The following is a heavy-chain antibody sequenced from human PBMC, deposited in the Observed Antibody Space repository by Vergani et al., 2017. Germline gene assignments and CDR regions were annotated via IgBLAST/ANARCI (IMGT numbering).Heavy chain of an antibody. CDR3: AGVAIQLWLVSRPVDV. D-gene: IGHD5-18*01. J-gene: IGHJ6*04. CDR1: GGSFSGYY. CDR2: INHSGST. Sequence: QVQLQQWGAGLLKPSETLSLTCAVYGGSFSGYYWSWIRQPPGKGLEWIGEINHSGSTNYDPSLKSRVTISVDTAKNQFSLKLSAVTAADTAVYYCAGVAIQLWLVSRPVDVWGKGTTVTVSS. V-gene: IGHV4-34*01.